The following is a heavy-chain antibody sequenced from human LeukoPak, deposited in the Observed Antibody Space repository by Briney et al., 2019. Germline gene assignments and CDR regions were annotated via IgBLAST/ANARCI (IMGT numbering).Heavy chain of an antibody. Sequence: SETLSLTCTVSGGSISTRYWSWIRQSPGKGLEWIGYIYYSGSTVYNPSLKSRVTISVDTSKNQFSLKLSSVTAADTAVYYCARHTVGATGSFDYWGQGTLVTVSS. CDR3: ARHTVGATGSFDY. CDR1: GGSISTRY. V-gene: IGHV4-59*08. J-gene: IGHJ4*02. CDR2: IYYSGST. D-gene: IGHD1-26*01.